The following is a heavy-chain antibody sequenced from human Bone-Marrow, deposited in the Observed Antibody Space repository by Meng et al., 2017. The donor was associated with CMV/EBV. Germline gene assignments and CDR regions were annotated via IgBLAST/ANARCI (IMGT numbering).Heavy chain of an antibody. D-gene: IGHD2-15*01. CDR3: ARDKRIPRKGYYYYYYGMDA. J-gene: IGHJ6*02. Sequence: GGSLRLSCAASGFTFSSYWMSWVRQAPGKGLEWVANIKQDGSEKYYVDSAKGRFTISRDNAKNSLYLQMNSLRAEDTAVYYCARDKRIPRKGYYYYYYGMDAWGQGTTVTVSS. CDR1: GFTFSSYW. V-gene: IGHV3-7*01. CDR2: IKQDGSEK.